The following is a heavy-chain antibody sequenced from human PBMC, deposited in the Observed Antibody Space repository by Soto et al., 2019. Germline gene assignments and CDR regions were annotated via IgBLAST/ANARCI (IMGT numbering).Heavy chain of an antibody. CDR2: ISGSGGST. CDR3: AKDTGVVVVPAARVGAAAAKGMYV. CDR1: GFTFSSYA. D-gene: IGHD2-2*01. V-gene: IGHV3-23*01. J-gene: IGHJ6*02. Sequence: EVQLLESGGGLVQPGGALRLSCAASGFTFSSYAMSWVRQAPGKGLEWVSAISGSGGSTYYADSVKGRFTISRDNSKNTLYLQMNSRRAEDTAVYYCAKDTGVVVVPAARVGAAAAKGMYVWGQGTTVTVSS.